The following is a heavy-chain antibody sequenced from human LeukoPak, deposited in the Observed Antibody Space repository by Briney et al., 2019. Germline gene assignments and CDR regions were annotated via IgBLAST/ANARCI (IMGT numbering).Heavy chain of an antibody. V-gene: IGHV3-11*01. Sequence: GALRLSCAASGFPFSGDHMSWVRQAPGGGRGWVSYIFVTGDIIYYADSVKGRFPISRDNAKNSLYRQRNSLKVEDPAVYYCERDEMLGRPSFDIWGQGTVAPVSS. J-gene: IGHJ3*02. CDR2: IFVTGDII. D-gene: IGHD1-1*01. CDR1: GFPFSGDH. CDR3: ERDEMLGRPSFDI.